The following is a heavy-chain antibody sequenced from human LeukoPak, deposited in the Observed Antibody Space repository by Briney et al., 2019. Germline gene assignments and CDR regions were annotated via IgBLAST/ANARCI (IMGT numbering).Heavy chain of an antibody. CDR3: ARDGGPMDV. V-gene: IGHV4-61*02. D-gene: IGHD3-16*01. J-gene: IGHJ6*03. CDR1: GGSISSGSYY. CDR2: IYTSGST. Sequence: SETLSLTCTVSGGSISSGSYYWSWIRQPAGKRLEWIGRIYTSGSTNYNPSLKSRVTISVDTSKNQFSLKLSSVTAADTAVYYCARDGGPMDVWGKGTTVTVSS.